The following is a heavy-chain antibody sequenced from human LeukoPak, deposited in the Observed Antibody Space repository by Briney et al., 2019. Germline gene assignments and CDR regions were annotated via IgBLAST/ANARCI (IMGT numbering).Heavy chain of an antibody. D-gene: IGHD4-17*01. V-gene: IGHV4-31*03. CDR2: IYYSGST. J-gene: IGHJ4*02. CDR3: ARDSGRTTATKFDY. CDR1: GGSISSGGYY. Sequence: SETLSLTCTVSGGSISSGGYYWSWIHQHPGKGLEWIGYIYYSGSTYYNPSLKSRVTISVDTSKNQFSLKLSSVTAVDTAVYYCARDSGRTTATKFDYWGQGTLVAVSS.